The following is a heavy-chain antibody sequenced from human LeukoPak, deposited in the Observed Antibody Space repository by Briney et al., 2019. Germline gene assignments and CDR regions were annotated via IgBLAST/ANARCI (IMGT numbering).Heavy chain of an antibody. J-gene: IGHJ5*02. V-gene: IGHV3-9*01. CDR1: GFTFDDYA. D-gene: IGHD4-11*01. Sequence: GRSLRLSCAASGFTFDDYAMHWVRQAPGKGLEWVSGISLNSGSIAYAHSVKALFTISRDNAKNSLYLQMNSLRAEDTALYYCAKVDYPHGGSVAAWGQGTLVTVSS. CDR3: AKVDYPHGGSVAA. CDR2: ISLNSGSI.